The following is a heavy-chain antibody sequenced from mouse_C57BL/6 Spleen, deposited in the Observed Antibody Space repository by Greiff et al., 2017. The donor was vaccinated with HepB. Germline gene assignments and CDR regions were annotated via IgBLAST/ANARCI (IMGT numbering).Heavy chain of an antibody. CDR2: INPNNGGT. Sequence: EVQLQQSGPELVKPGASVKIPCKASGYTFTDYNMDWVKQSHGKSLEWIGDINPNNGGTIYNQKFKGKATLTVDKSSSTAYMELRSLTSEDTAVYYCARRAVVRYYFDYWGQGTTLTVSS. CDR1: GYTFTDYN. J-gene: IGHJ2*01. CDR3: ARRAVVRYYFDY. D-gene: IGHD1-1*01. V-gene: IGHV1-18*01.